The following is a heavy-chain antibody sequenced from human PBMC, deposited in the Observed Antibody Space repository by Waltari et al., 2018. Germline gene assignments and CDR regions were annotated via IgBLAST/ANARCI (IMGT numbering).Heavy chain of an antibody. D-gene: IGHD3-3*01. V-gene: IGHV4-34*01. CDR3: ARETYYDFWSGYYKVYYYYMDV. CDR1: GGSFSGYY. J-gene: IGHJ6*03. Sequence: QVQLQQWGAGLLKPSETLSLTCAVYGGSFSGYYWSWIRQPPGKGLEWIGEINHSGSTNYNPSLKSRVTISVDTSKNQFSLKLSSVTAADTAVYYCARETYYDFWSGYYKVYYYYMDVWGKGTTVTISS. CDR2: INHSGST.